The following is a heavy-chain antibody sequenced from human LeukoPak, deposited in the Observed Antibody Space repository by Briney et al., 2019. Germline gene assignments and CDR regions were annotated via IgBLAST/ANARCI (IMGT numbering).Heavy chain of an antibody. J-gene: IGHJ6*02. CDR1: EFTFSSYS. V-gene: IGHV3-21*01. CDR2: ISSSSSYI. CDR3: ARAVGRYCSGGSCSVGYGMDV. D-gene: IGHD2-15*01. Sequence: PGGSLRLSCAASEFTFSSYSMSWVRQAPGKGLEWVSSISSSSSYIYYADSVKGRFTISRDNAKNSLYLQMNSLRAEDTAVYYCARAVGRYCSGGSCSVGYGMDVWGQGTTVTVSS.